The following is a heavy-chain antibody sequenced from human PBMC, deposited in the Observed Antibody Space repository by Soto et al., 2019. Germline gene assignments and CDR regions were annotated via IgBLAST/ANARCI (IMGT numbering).Heavy chain of an antibody. CDR3: AKVHGSANYDFWSGYYRPYYYGMDV. Sequence: QVQLVESGGGVVQPGRSLRLSCAASGFTFSSYGMHWVRQAPGKGLEWVAVISYDGSKKYYADSVKGRFTISRDNSKNTLYLQMNSLRAEDTAVYYCAKVHGSANYDFWSGYYRPYYYGMDVWGQGTTVTVSS. CDR1: GFTFSSYG. J-gene: IGHJ6*02. D-gene: IGHD3-3*01. CDR2: ISYDGSKK. V-gene: IGHV3-30*18.